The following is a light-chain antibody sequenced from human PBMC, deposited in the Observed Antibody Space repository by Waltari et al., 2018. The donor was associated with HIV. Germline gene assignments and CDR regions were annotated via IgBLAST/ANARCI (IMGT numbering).Light chain of an antibody. Sequence: QSVLAQPPSASGTPGQRVTIPCSGSRSNIGSKSVNWSQHFPGTAPKLLIYGDSLRPSGVPARFSGSKFGTSASLVITGLQSGDEADYYCSTWDDRLNGPVVFGGGTRLTVL. V-gene: IGLV1-44*01. J-gene: IGLJ2*01. CDR1: RSNIGSKS. CDR3: STWDDRLNGPVV. CDR2: GDS.